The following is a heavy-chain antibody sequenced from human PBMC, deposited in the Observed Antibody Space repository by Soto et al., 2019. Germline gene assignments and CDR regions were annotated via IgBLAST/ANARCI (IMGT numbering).Heavy chain of an antibody. J-gene: IGHJ5*02. Sequence: GESLKISCKGSGYSFTSYWIGWVCQMPGKGLEWMGIIYPGDSDTRYSPSFQGQVTISADKSISTAYLQWSSLKASDTAMYYCARHRVEGATAMVSEGGWFDPWGQGTLVTVSS. CDR2: IYPGDSDT. D-gene: IGHD5-18*01. V-gene: IGHV5-51*01. CDR1: GYSFTSYW. CDR3: ARHRVEGATAMVSEGGWFDP.